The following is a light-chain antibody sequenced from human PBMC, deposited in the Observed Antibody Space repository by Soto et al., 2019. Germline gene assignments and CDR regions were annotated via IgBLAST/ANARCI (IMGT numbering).Light chain of an antibody. J-gene: IGLJ2*01. V-gene: IGLV2-14*01. CDR1: SSDVGGYNS. CDR2: DVS. CDR3: SSYTISSTLV. Sequence: QSVLTQPASVSGSPGQSITISCTGTSSDVGGYNSVSWYQQHPGKAPKLMIYDVSNRPSGVSNRFSGSKSANTASLTISGLQAEDEADYYCSSYTISSTLVFGGGTKLTVL.